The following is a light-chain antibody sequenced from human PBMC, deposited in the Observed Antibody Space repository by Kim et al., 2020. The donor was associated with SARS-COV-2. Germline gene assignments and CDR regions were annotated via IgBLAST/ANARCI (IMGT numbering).Light chain of an antibody. J-gene: IGKJ5*01. CDR2: AGY. CDR1: QSISNH. CDR3: QQGYSTPQIT. Sequence: SVGDSVIITCRTSQSISNHLNWYQQKPRKGPKLLFYAGYNLQSGVPSRFSGSGAGTEFTLTIRSLQPEDSASYYCQQGYSTPQITFGQGTRLEIK. V-gene: IGKV1-39*01.